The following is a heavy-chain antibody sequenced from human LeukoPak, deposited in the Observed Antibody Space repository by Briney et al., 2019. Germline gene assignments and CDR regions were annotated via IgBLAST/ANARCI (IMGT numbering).Heavy chain of an antibody. CDR1: GGSISSYY. CDR2: VYYSGST. D-gene: IGHD6-19*01. CDR3: ARSSAWYQIFDY. Sequence: SETLSPTCTVSGGSISSYYWSWIRQPPGKGLEWIGYVYYSGSTNYNPSLKSRVTISVDTSKNQFSLKLSSVTAADTAVYFCARSSAWYQIFDYWGQGTLVTVSS. J-gene: IGHJ4*02. V-gene: IGHV4-59*01.